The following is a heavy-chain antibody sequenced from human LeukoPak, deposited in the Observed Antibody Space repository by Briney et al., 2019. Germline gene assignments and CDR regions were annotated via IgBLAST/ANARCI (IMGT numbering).Heavy chain of an antibody. CDR3: SGDTFGGDDF. J-gene: IGHJ4*02. V-gene: IGHV3-74*01. CDR1: GFTFTTYW. CDR2: INPDGSYT. Sequence: PGGSLRLSCAASGFTFTTYWMHWVRQAPGKGLVWVSRINPDGSYTSYADSVEGRFTISRDNAKNTLFLQMNSLRAEDTAVYYCSGDTFGGDDFWGRGTLVTVSS. D-gene: IGHD3-16*01.